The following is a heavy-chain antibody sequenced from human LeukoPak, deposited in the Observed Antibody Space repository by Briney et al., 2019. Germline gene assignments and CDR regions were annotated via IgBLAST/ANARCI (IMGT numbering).Heavy chain of an antibody. V-gene: IGHV4-39*07. D-gene: IGHD2-15*01. CDR2: INHSGST. J-gene: IGHJ6*03. CDR1: GGSVSTISHF. Sequence: PSETLSLTCTVSGGSVSTISHFWDWIRQPPGKGLEWIGEINHSGSTNYNPSLKSRVTISVDTSKNQFSLKLSSVTAADTAVYYCARGPRLGYCSGGSCYHYYYYMDVWGKGTTVTVSS. CDR3: ARGPRLGYCSGGSCYHYYYYMDV.